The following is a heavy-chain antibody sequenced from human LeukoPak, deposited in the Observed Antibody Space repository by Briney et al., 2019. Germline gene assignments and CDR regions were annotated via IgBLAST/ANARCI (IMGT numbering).Heavy chain of an antibody. J-gene: IGHJ5*02. D-gene: IGHD6-19*01. CDR2: IYYSGST. CDR3: ARDKAVAGTRDWFDP. V-gene: IGHV4-59*12. Sequence: PSETLSLTCTVSGGSISSYYWSWIRQPPGKGLEWIGYIYYSGSTNYNPSLKSRVTISVDTSKNQFSLKLSSVTAADTAVYYCARDKAVAGTRDWFDPWGQGTLVTVSS. CDR1: GGSISSYY.